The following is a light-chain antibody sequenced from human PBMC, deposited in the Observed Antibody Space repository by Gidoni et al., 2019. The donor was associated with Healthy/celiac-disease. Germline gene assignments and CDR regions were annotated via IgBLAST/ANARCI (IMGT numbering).Light chain of an antibody. CDR2: KDS. V-gene: IGLV3-25*02. J-gene: IGLJ2*01. CDR1: ALPKQY. CDR3: QSADSSGTYVV. Sequence: YELPQPPPVSVSPGQTARITCSGDALPKQYAYWYQQKPGQAPVLVIYKDSERPSGIPERFSGSSSGTTVTLTISGVQAEDEADYYCQSADSSGTYVVFGGGTKLTVL.